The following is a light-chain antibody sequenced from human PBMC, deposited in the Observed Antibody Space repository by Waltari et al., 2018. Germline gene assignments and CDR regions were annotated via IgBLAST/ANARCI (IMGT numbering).Light chain of an antibody. J-gene: IGKJ3*01. V-gene: IGKV3-11*01. Sequence: ETVLTQSPATLSLSPGERATLSCRASQNIVMYLAWYQQKPGHAPRLLIYDASNRASGIPARFSGSGSGTDFTLTISSLEPEEFAVYYCQQRYNWPPFTFGPGTRVDFK. CDR3: QQRYNWPPFT. CDR1: QNIVMY. CDR2: DAS.